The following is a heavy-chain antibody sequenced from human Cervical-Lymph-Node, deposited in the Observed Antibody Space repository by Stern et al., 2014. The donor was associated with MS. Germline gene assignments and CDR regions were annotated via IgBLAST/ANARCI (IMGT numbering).Heavy chain of an antibody. CDR1: GGSFTSFS. J-gene: IGHJ5*02. CDR2: IIPLLGVV. Sequence: QVQLVQSGAEVNQPGSSVKVSCKASGGSFTSFSVTWMRQAPGQGLEWMGRIIPLLGVVDYAQKFKGRLTITADTSTNTAYMDLVSLTSDDTAVYYCARGPQGLCDTWGQGTLVTVSS. V-gene: IGHV1-69*04. CDR3: ARGPQGLCDT. D-gene: IGHD3-10*02.